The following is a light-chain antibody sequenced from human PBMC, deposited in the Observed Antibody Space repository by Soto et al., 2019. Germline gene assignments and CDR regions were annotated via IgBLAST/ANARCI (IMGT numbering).Light chain of an antibody. Sequence: QSVLTQPPSVSGAPGQRVTISCTGSSSNIGAGYDVHWYQQLPGTAPKLLIYXXXXXXXXXXXXXXGSKSGTSASLAITGXXXXXXXXXXCQSYDSSLSGYVFGTGTKVTVL. V-gene: IGLV1-40*01. J-gene: IGLJ1*01. CDR1: SSNIGAGYD. CDR3: QSYDSSLSGYV. CDR2: XXX.